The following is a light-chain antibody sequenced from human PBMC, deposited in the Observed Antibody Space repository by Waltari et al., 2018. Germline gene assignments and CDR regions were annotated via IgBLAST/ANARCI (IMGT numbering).Light chain of an antibody. V-gene: IGLV2-14*03. CDR3: ASYSSISSYVV. CDR1: SSDVGTSKY. CDR2: DVN. J-gene: IGLJ2*01. Sequence: QSALTQPASVSGSPGQSITIPCTGTSSDVGTSKYVSWYQHRPGTAPKVIIYDVNKRPSGVSNRFSGSKSGNTASLTISGLQAEDEANYSCASYSSISSYVVFGGGSKLTVL.